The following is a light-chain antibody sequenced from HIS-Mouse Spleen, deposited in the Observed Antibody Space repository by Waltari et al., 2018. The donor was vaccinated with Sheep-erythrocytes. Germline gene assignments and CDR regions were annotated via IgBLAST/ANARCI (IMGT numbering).Light chain of an antibody. J-gene: IGLJ3*02. CDR2: KDR. V-gene: IGLV3-25*03. Sequence: SYELTQPPSVSASPGQTARITCSGDALPKKYAYLYQQKPGQAPVLVIYKDRERPSGIPERFSGSSSGTTVTLTISGVQAEDEADYYCCSYAGSSTPWVFGGGTKLTVL. CDR3: CSYAGSSTPWV. CDR1: ALPKKY.